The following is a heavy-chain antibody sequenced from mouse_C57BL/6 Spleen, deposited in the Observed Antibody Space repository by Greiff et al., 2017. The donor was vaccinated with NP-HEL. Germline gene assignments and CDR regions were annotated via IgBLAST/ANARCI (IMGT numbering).Heavy chain of an antibody. J-gene: IGHJ2*01. D-gene: IGHD1-1*01. V-gene: IGHV1-82*01. CDR2: IYPGDGDT. CDR1: GHAFSSSW. CDR3: ARDLLLRSQNFDY. Sequence: QVQLQQSGPELVKPGASVKISCKASGHAFSSSWMNWVKQRPGKGLEWIGRIYPGDGDTNYNGKFKGKATLTADKSSSTAYMQLSSLTSEDSAVYFCARDLLLRSQNFDYWGQGTTLTVSS.